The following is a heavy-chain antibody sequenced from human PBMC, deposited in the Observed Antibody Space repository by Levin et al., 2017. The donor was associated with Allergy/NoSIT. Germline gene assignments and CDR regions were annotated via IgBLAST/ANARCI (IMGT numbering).Heavy chain of an antibody. D-gene: IGHD5/OR15-5a*01. V-gene: IGHV1-8*01. Sequence: RASVKVSCKASGYTFTSYDINWVRQATGQGLEWMGWMNPNSGNTGYAQKFQGRVTMTRNTSISTAYMELSSLRSEDTAVYYCSLRPHVPELVPYYFDYWGQGTLVTVSS. J-gene: IGHJ4*02. CDR1: GYTFTSYD. CDR3: SLRPHVPELVPYYFDY. CDR2: MNPNSGNT.